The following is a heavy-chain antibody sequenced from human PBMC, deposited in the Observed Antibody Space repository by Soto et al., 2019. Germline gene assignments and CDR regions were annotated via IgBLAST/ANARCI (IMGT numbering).Heavy chain of an antibody. CDR1: GYSFTKYY. V-gene: IGHV1-46*01. D-gene: IGHD6-19*01. J-gene: IGHJ3*02. CDR2: INPSGGST. Sequence: ASVKVSCKASGYSFTKYYIHWVRQAPGQGLEWMGIINPSGGSTSYAQKFQGRVTMTRDTSTSTVYMELSSLRSEDTAVYSCARDKAVAVADDAAFDIWGQGTMVTVSS. CDR3: ARDKAVAVADDAAFDI.